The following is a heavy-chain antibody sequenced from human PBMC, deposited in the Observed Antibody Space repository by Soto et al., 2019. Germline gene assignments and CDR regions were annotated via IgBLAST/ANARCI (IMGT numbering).Heavy chain of an antibody. V-gene: IGHV1-69*06. Sequence: ASVKVSCKASGGTFSSYAISWVRQAPGQGLEWMGGIIPIFGTANYAQKFQGRVTITADKSTSTAYMELSSLRSEDTAVYYCARATYPHNAFDIWGQGAMVTVSS. CDR3: ARATYPHNAFDI. J-gene: IGHJ3*02. CDR2: IIPIFGTA. CDR1: GGTFSSYA.